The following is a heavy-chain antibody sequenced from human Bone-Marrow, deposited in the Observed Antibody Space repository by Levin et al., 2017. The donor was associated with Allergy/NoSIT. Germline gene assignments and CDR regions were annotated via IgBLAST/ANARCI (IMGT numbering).Heavy chain of an antibody. Sequence: GESLKISCKASGYTFTSYYMHWVRQAPGQGLEWMGIINPSGGSTSYAQKFQGRVTMTRDTSTSTVYMELSSLRSEDTAVYYCARSSGWTEGAFDIWGQGTMVTVSS. CDR1: GYTFTSYY. D-gene: IGHD6-19*01. CDR2: INPSGGST. V-gene: IGHV1-46*01. J-gene: IGHJ3*02. CDR3: ARSSGWTEGAFDI.